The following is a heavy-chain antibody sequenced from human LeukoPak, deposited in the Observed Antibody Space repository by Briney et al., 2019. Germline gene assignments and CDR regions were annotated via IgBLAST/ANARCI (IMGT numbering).Heavy chain of an antibody. CDR3: ARVGSGGAWFDF. V-gene: IGHV4-61*08. D-gene: IGHD6-19*01. CDR2: VYATGTT. J-gene: IGHJ4*02. CDR1: GGSISSGDYY. Sequence: SETLSLTCTVSGGSISSGDYYWSWIRQPPGKGLEWIAYVYATGTTNYNPSLKTRATISIDTSKNQLSLTLTSLTATDTAVYYCARVGSGGAWFDFWGQGALVSISS.